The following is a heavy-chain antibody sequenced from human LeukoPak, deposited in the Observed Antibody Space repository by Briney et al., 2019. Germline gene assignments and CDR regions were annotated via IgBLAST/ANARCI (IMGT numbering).Heavy chain of an antibody. CDR2: IYYSGST. Sequence: TPSETLSLTCTVSGGSISSSSYYWGWIRQPPGRGLEWIGSIYYSGSTYYNPSLKSRVTISVDTSKNQFSLKLSSVTAADTAVYYCAKGKSSGYHGRNYYFDYWGQGTLVTVSS. D-gene: IGHD3-22*01. J-gene: IGHJ4*02. V-gene: IGHV4-39*01. CDR3: AKGKSSGYHGRNYYFDY. CDR1: GGSISSSSYY.